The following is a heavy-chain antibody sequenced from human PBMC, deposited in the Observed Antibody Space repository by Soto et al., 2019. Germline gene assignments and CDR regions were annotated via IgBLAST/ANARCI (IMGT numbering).Heavy chain of an antibody. V-gene: IGHV4-59*01. D-gene: IGHD3-10*01. Sequence: WKTLSLTCTVSGGSISSYYWSWIRQPPGKGLEWIGYIYYSGSTNYNPYLKSRVTISVDTSKNQFSLKLSSVTAADTAVYYCARADYYYGSGSYYNNWFDPWGQGTLVTVSS. J-gene: IGHJ5*01. CDR1: GGSISSYY. CDR2: IYYSGST. CDR3: ARADYYYGSGSYYNNWFDP.